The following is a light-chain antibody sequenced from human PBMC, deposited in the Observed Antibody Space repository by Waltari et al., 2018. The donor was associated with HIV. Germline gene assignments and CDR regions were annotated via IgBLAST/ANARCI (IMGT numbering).Light chain of an antibody. CDR3: QSADSNASLWV. V-gene: IGLV3-25*03. CDR2: KDT. J-gene: IGLJ3*02. Sequence: SYELTQPPSVSVSPGQTARITCSGDALPKPYAYWYQQRPGQAPVLVIDKDTERPSGIPERFSGSSSGTTATLTIIGVQAQDEADYHCQSADSNASLWVFGGGTKLTVL. CDR1: ALPKPY.